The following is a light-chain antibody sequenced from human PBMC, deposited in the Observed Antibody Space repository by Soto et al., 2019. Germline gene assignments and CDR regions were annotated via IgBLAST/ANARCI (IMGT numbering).Light chain of an antibody. CDR2: GAS. CDR3: QQYNNWPPLT. Sequence: EIVMPQSPATLSVSPGERATLSCRASQSVSSNLAWYQQKPVQAPRLLIYGASTRATGIPGRFSGSGSGTEFTLTISSLQSEDFAVYYCQQYNNWPPLTFGGGTKVEIK. J-gene: IGKJ4*01. V-gene: IGKV3-15*01. CDR1: QSVSSN.